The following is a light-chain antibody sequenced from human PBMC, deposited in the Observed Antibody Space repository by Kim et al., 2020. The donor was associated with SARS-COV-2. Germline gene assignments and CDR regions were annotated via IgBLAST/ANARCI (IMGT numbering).Light chain of an antibody. J-gene: IGLJ1*01. CDR1: KLGDGY. CDR2: QDT. Sequence: SYELTQPPSVSVSPGQTATITCSGDKLGDGYACWYQQKPGQSPVLVIYQDTKRPSGIPERFSGSNSGNTATLTISGTQALDEADYYCQAWDSSTAVFGTG. V-gene: IGLV3-1*01. CDR3: QAWDSSTAV.